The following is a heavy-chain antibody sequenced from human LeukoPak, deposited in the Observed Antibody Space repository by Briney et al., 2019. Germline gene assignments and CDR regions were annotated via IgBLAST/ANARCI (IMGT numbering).Heavy chain of an antibody. V-gene: IGHV1-69*05. CDR3: ARGTYYYDSSTYPMDV. Sequence: GASVKVSCKASGGTLSSYAISWVRQAPGQGLEWMGGIIHIFGTANYAQKFRGRVTITTDESTSTAYMELSSLRSEDTAVYYCARGTYYYDSSTYPMDVWGKGTTVTVSS. CDR2: IIHIFGTA. D-gene: IGHD3-22*01. J-gene: IGHJ6*03. CDR1: GGTLSSYA.